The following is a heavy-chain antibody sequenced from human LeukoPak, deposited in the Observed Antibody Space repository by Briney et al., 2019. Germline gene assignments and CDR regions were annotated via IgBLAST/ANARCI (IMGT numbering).Heavy chain of an antibody. CDR2: ISGSGGST. J-gene: IGHJ4*02. V-gene: IGHV3-23*01. D-gene: IGHD3-3*01. CDR1: GFTFSSYA. CDR3: AKGITYYDFWSGYYTPAHFDY. Sequence: GGSLRLSCAASGFTFSSYAMSWVRQAPGKGLEWVSAISGSGGSTYYADSVKGRFTISRDNSKNTLYLQMNSLRAEDTAVYYCAKGITYYDFWSGYYTPAHFDYWGQGTLVTVSS.